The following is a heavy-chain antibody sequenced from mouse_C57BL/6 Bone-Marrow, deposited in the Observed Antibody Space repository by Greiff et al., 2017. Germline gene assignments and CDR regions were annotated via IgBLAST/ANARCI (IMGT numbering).Heavy chain of an antibody. Sequence: VKLQQPGAELVKPGASVKLSCKASGYTFTSYWMHWVKQRPGQGLEWIGMIHPNSGSTNYNEKFKSKATLTVDKSSSTAYMQLSSLTSEDSAVYYCARSGYGSSYLAWFAYWGQGTLVTVSA. V-gene: IGHV1-64*01. J-gene: IGHJ3*01. CDR3: ARSGYGSSYLAWFAY. CDR2: IHPNSGST. CDR1: GYTFTSYW. D-gene: IGHD1-1*01.